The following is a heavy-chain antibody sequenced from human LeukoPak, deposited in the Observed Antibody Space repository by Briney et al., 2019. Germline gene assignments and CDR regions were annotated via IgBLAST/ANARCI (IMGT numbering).Heavy chain of an antibody. V-gene: IGHV3-49*04. CDR2: IRSKADGGTT. CDR1: GFTPGDYS. D-gene: IGHD6-13*01. J-gene: IGHJ4*02. CDR3: TRDWGSSSWYSYFDY. Sequence: PGGSLRPSCTLAGFTPGDYSMSWVSPAPGKGRGWVGFIRSKADGGTTEYAASVTGRFTISRDDSKSIAYLQMNSLKTEDTAVYYCTRDWGSSSWYSYFDYWGQGTLVTVSS.